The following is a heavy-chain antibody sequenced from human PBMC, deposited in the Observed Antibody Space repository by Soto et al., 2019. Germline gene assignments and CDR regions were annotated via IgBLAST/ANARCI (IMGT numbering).Heavy chain of an antibody. D-gene: IGHD1-7*01. CDR2: ISWNSGSI. V-gene: IGHV3-9*01. CDR3: AKDARGGQGTTCDYYYYMDV. Sequence: EVQLVESGGGLVQPGRSLRLSCAASGFTFDDYAMHWVRQAPGKGLEWVSGISWNSGSIGYADSVKGRFTISRDNAKNSLYLQMNSLRAEDTALYYCAKDARGGQGTTCDYYYYMDVWGKGTTVTVSS. CDR1: GFTFDDYA. J-gene: IGHJ6*03.